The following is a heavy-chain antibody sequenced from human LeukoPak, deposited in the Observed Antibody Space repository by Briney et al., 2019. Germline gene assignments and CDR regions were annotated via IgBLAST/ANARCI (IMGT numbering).Heavy chain of an antibody. CDR1: GGTFSSYA. CDR2: IIPIFGTA. V-gene: IGHV1-69*13. D-gene: IGHD6-19*01. CDR3: ARSSAVARVPYYFDY. J-gene: IGHJ4*02. Sequence: ASVKVSCKASGGTFSSYAISWVRQAPGQGLEWMGGIIPIFGTANYAQKFQGRVTITADESTSTAYMEPSSLGSEDTAVYYCARSSAVARVPYYFDYWGQGTLVTVSS.